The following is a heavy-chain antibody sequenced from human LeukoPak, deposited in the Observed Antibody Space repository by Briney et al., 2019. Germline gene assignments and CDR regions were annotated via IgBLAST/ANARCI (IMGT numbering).Heavy chain of an antibody. Sequence: ASVKVSCKASGYSFTGYYMHWVRQAHGQGLEWMGWINPDSGGTKYAQKFQGRVTMTRDMSISTAYMELRRLRSDDTAVYNCASGRLSAGWEIRPKFDYWGQGTLVTVSS. CDR1: GYSFTGYY. V-gene: IGHV1-2*02. CDR2: INPDSGGT. CDR3: ASGRLSAGWEIRPKFDY. D-gene: IGHD1-26*01. J-gene: IGHJ4*02.